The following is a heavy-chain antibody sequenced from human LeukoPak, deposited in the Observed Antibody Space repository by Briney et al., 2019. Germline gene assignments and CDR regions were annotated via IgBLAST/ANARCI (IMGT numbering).Heavy chain of an antibody. D-gene: IGHD2-15*01. CDR1: GFTFSSYS. Sequence: GGSLRLSCAASGFTFSSYSMNWVRQAPGKGLEWVSYISSSSSTIYYADSAKGQFTISRDNAENSLYLQMNSLRAEDTAVYYCARLKLLGGDYWGQGTLVTVSS. CDR2: ISSSSSTI. V-gene: IGHV3-48*01. J-gene: IGHJ4*02. CDR3: ARLKLLGGDY.